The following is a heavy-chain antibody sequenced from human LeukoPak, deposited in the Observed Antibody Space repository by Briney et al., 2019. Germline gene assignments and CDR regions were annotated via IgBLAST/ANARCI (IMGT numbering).Heavy chain of an antibody. D-gene: IGHD6-19*01. Sequence: PGGSLRLSCAASGFTFSSYGMHWVRRAPGKGLEWVAVIWYDGSNKYYADSVKGRFTISRDNSKNTLYLQMNSLRAEDTAVYYCAKLGTSSGWYSYFDYWGQGTLVTVSS. CDR2: IWYDGSNK. V-gene: IGHV3-33*06. CDR3: AKLGTSSGWYSYFDY. CDR1: GFTFSSYG. J-gene: IGHJ4*02.